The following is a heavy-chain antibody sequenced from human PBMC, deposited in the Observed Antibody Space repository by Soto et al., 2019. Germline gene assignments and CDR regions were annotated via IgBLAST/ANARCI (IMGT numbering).Heavy chain of an antibody. CDR1: WCYTGSYH. D-gene: IGHD3-3*01. CDR2: IYYSGST. CDR3: ARYVSYYDFWSGLNWFDP. Sequence: SETLSRTCPVSWCYTGSYHSILPRQPQGKGLEWIGYIYYSGSTYYNPSLKSRVTISVDTSKNQFSLKLSSVAAADTAVYYCARYVSYYDFWSGLNWFDPWGQGTLVTVSS. V-gene: IGHV4-59*08. J-gene: IGHJ5*02.